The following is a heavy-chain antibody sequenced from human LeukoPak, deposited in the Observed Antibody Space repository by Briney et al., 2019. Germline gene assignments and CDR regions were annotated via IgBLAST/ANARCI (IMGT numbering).Heavy chain of an antibody. V-gene: IGHV3-66*02. Sequence: GGSLRLSCAASGFTFSDYYMSWVRQAPGKGLEWVSVIYSGGSTYYADSVKGRFTISRDNSKNTLYLQMNSLRAEDTAVYYCARGGLWFGELLGPFDYWGQGTLVTVSS. CDR2: IYSGGST. D-gene: IGHD3-10*01. CDR3: ARGGLWFGELLGPFDY. J-gene: IGHJ4*02. CDR1: GFTFSDYY.